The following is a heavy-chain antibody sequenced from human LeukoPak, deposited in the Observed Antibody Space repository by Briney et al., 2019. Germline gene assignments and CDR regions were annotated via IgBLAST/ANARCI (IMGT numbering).Heavy chain of an antibody. CDR2: ISSSGSTI. V-gene: IGHV3-48*03. CDR1: GFTFSSYE. D-gene: IGHD5-18*01. Sequence: PGASLRLSCAASGFTFSSYEMNWVRQAPGKGLEWVSYISSSGSTIYYADSVKGRFTISRDNAKNSLYLQMNSLRAEDTAVYYCGGVGIHLLGAFDIWGQGTMVTVSS. CDR3: GGVGIHLLGAFDI. J-gene: IGHJ3*02.